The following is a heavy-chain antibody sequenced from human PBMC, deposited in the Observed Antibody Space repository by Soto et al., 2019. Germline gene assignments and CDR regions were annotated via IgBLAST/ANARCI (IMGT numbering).Heavy chain of an antibody. Sequence: SVKVSCKASGGTFSSYAISWVRQAPGQGLEWMGGIIPIFGTANYAQKFQGRVTITADESTSTAYMELSSLRSEDTAVYYCARSAAAGTYYYYGMDVWGQGTTVTVSS. D-gene: IGHD6-13*01. J-gene: IGHJ6*02. V-gene: IGHV1-69*13. CDR1: GGTFSSYA. CDR2: IIPIFGTA. CDR3: ARSAAAGTYYYYGMDV.